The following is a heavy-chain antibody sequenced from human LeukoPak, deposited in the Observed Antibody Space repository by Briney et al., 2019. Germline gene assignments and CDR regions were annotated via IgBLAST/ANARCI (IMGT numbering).Heavy chain of an antibody. Sequence: GGSLRLSCAASGFTFSSYAMSWVRQAPGEGLVWVSRINHNGVSRAYADFVKGRFTISRDDARGTVYLQMDSLSADDTAVYYCARVPGYVGYFYGMDVWGQGTTVTVSS. V-gene: IGHV3-74*01. CDR2: INHNGVSR. J-gene: IGHJ6*02. D-gene: IGHD2-15*01. CDR1: GFTFSSYA. CDR3: ARVPGYVGYFYGMDV.